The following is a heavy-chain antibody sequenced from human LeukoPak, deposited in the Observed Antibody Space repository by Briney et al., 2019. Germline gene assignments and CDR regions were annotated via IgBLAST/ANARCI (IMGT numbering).Heavy chain of an antibody. V-gene: IGHV4-34*01. CDR1: VGSFSGYY. D-gene: IGHD5-24*01. J-gene: IGHJ3*02. CDR3: ARLSGRWLQRPRGAFDI. CDR2: INHSGST. Sequence: PSETLSLTCAVYVGSFSGYYWSWIRQPPGKGLEWIGEINHSGSTNYNPSLKSRVTISVDTSKNQFSLKLSSVTAADTAVYYCARLSGRWLQRPRGAFDIWGQGTMVTVSS.